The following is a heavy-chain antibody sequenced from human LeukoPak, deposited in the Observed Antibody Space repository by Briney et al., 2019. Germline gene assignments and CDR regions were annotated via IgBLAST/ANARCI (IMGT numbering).Heavy chain of an antibody. CDR3: ARVGAWDLQRVFEY. D-gene: IGHD1-26*01. CDR2: IKQDGAEK. V-gene: IGHV3-7*01. Sequence: GGSLRLSCSASAFTFRAYWMTWAPHVPGKELEWVSNIKQDGAEKHYVESVKGRFTISSDNAKNSLSLEMDSLRVEDTAVYYCARVGAWDLQRVFEYWGQGTLVTVS. J-gene: IGHJ4*02. CDR1: AFTFRAYW.